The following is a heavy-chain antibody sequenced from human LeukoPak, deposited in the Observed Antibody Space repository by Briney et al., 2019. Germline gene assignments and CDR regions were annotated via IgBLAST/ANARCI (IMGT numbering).Heavy chain of an antibody. J-gene: IGHJ3*02. D-gene: IGHD3-10*01. CDR2: INHSGST. V-gene: IGHV4-34*01. CDR3: ARCPRMTYYYGSGSYRAFDI. Sequence: PSETLSLTCAVHGGSFSGYYWSWIRQPPGKGLEWIGEINHSGSTNYNPSLKSRVTISVDTSKNQFSLKLSSVTAADTAVYYCARCPRMTYYYGSGSYRAFDIWGQGTMVTVSS. CDR1: GGSFSGYY.